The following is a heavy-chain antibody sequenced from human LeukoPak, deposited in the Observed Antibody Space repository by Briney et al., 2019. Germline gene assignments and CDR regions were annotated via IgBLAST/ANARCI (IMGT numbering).Heavy chain of an antibody. Sequence: GGSLRLSCVASGFTFSSYGMHWVRQAPGKGLEWVALIFYDGVQTYYVDSVKGRFTISRDNSKNTVYLQMNSLRVEDTAVYYCAKGDRYGIDDWGLGTTVTVSS. CDR1: GFTFSSYG. V-gene: IGHV3-30*18. D-gene: IGHD2-15*01. J-gene: IGHJ6*02. CDR3: AKGDRYGIDD. CDR2: IFYDGVQT.